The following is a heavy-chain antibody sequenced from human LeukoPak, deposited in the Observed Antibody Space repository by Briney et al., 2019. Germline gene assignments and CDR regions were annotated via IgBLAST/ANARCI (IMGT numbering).Heavy chain of an antibody. CDR1: GFTFSSYS. J-gene: IGHJ4*02. V-gene: IGHV3-30*02. CDR2: IRYDGSNK. D-gene: IGHD4-23*01. CDR3: AKGALYNGGITLFDY. Sequence: PGGSLRLSCTASGFTFSSYSMNWVRQAPGKGLEWVAFIRYDGSNKYYADSVKGRFTISRDNSKNTLYLQMNSLRAEDTAVYYCAKGALYNGGITLFDYWGQGTLVTVSS.